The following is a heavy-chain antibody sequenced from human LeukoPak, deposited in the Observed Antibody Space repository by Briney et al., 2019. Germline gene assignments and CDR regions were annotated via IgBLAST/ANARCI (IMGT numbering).Heavy chain of an antibody. CDR1: GFTFSSYG. D-gene: IGHD3-16*01. V-gene: IGHV3-33*01. CDR2: IWYDGSNK. Sequence: GRSLRLSCAASGFTFSSYGMHWVRQAPSKGLEWVAVIWYDGSNKYYADSVKGRFTISRDNSKNTLYLQMNSLRAEDTAVYYCARDGGPWSLHYFDYWGQGTLVTVSS. CDR3: ARDGGPWSLHYFDY. J-gene: IGHJ4*02.